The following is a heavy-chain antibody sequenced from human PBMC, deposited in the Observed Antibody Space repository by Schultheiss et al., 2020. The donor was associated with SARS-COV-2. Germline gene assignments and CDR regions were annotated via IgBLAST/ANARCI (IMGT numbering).Heavy chain of an antibody. CDR3: AHRRFSGDIDAFDI. V-gene: IGHV2-26*01. Sequence: SGPTLVKPTETLTLTCTVSGFSLSNARMGVSWIRQPPGKALEWLAHIFSNDEKSYSTSLKSRLTITKDTSKNQVVLTMTNMDPVDTATYYCAHRRFSGDIDAFDIWGQGTMVTVSS. D-gene: IGHD4-17*01. CDR2: IFSNDEK. J-gene: IGHJ3*02. CDR1: GFSLSNARMG.